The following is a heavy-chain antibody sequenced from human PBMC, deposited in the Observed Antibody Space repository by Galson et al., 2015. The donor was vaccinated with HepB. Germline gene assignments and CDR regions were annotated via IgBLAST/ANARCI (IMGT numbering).Heavy chain of an antibody. J-gene: IGHJ6*02. CDR1: GFTFSSYA. CDR3: AKDPGYSSGWYRPEYFQHWGQGTLVTVSSGSASAPTTYYYYGMDV. V-gene: IGHV3-23*01. Sequence: SLRLSCAASGFTFSSYAMSWVRQAPGKGLEWVSAISGSGGSTYYADSVKGRFTISRDNSKNTLYLQMNSLRAEDTAVYYCAKDPGYSSGWYRPEYFQHWGQGTLVTVSSGSASAPTTYYYYGMDVWGQGTTVTVSS. D-gene: IGHD6-19*01. CDR2: ISGSGGST.